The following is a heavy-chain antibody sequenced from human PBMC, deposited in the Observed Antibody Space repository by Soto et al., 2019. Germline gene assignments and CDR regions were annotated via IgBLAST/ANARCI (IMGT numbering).Heavy chain of an antibody. V-gene: IGHV1-69*13. CDR3: ARGATHGSSWYFWFDP. CDR2: IIPLFGTT. J-gene: IGHJ5*02. Sequence: ASVKVSCKASGYTFTGYYMHWVRQAPGQGLEWMGGIIPLFGTTNYAQKFKGRVTITADESTSTAYMELSSLRAEDAAVYYCARGATHGSSWYFWFDPWGQGALVTVSS. D-gene: IGHD6-13*01. CDR1: GYTFTGYY.